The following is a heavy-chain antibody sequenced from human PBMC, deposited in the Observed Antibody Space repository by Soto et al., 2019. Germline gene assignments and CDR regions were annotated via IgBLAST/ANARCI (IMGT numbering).Heavy chain of an antibody. J-gene: IGHJ6*02. CDR1: GGTFSSYA. V-gene: IGHV1-69*13. D-gene: IGHD6-19*01. CDR2: IIPIFGTA. CDR3: ARAAGTAVAGTYYYYGMDV. Sequence: GASVKVSCKASGGTFSSYAISWVRQAPGQGLEWMGGIIPIFGTANYAQKFQGRVTITADESTSTAYMELSSLRSEDTAVYYCARAAGTAVAGTYYYYGMDVWGQGTTVTVSS.